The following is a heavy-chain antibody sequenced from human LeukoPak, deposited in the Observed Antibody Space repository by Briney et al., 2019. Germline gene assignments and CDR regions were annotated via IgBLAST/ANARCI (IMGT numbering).Heavy chain of an antibody. CDR1: GFTFSSYA. D-gene: IGHD3-10*01. V-gene: IGHV3-30*03. CDR3: ATLRLMARGVKYDSHGMDV. Sequence: GGSLRLSRAASGFTFSSYAMHWVRQVPGKGLEWVAVISYDGSNIYYVDSVKGRFTTSRDTSKNTLYLQMNSLRAEDTAVYYCATLRLMARGVKYDSHGMDVWGQGTTVTVSS. J-gene: IGHJ6*02. CDR2: ISYDGSNI.